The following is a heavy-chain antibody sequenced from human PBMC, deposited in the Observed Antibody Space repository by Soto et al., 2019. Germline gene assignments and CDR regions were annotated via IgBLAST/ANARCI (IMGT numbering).Heavy chain of an antibody. CDR2: IYYSGST. CDR3: ATYYYDSPLDY. D-gene: IGHD3-22*01. CDR1: GGSISSSSYY. V-gene: IGHV4-39*01. Sequence: SETLSLTCTVSGGSISSSSYYWGWIRQPPGKGLGWIGSIYYSGSTYYNPSLKSRVTISVDTSKNQFSLKLSSVTAADTAVYYCATYYYDSPLDYWGQGTLVTVYS. J-gene: IGHJ4*02.